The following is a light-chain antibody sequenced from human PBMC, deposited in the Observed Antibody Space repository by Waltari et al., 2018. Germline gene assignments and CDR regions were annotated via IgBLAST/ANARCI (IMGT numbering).Light chain of an antibody. CDR2: TNV. V-gene: IGLV1-40*01. CDR1: SSNIGAGYD. J-gene: IGLJ1*01. Sequence: QSVLTPPPSASGAPGQRVTISCTGSSSNIGAGYDVHWYQQLPGTAPKLPNYTNVYRPSEVPDRFSGSKSGTSVSLAIAGLQAEDAADYYCQSYDISLNGVVFGTGTKVTVL. CDR3: QSYDISLNGVV.